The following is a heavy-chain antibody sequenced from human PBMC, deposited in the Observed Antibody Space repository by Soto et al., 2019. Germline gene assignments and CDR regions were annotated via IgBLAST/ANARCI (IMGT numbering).Heavy chain of an antibody. CDR2: ILYDGSNK. J-gene: IGHJ1*01. CDR3: AREDHSSGHAGTFQL. V-gene: IGHV3-30*03. CDR1: GFTFSSYG. D-gene: IGHD3-22*01. Sequence: GGSLRLSCAASGFTFSSYGMHWVRQAPGKGLEWVAVILYDGSNKYYADSVKGRFTISRDNSKNTLLLQMNSLRPEDMAMYYCAREDHSSGHAGTFQLWGQGTLVTVSS.